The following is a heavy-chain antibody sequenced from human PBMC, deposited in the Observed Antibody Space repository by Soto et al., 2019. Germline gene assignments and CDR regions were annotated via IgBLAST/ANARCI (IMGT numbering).Heavy chain of an antibody. V-gene: IGHV3-74*01. D-gene: IGHD2-8*02. Sequence: EVQLVESGGGLVQPGGSLRLSCAASGFTFSNYWVHWVRQAPGKGLMWVSRINSDGTTINYADSVEGRFTISRDNAKNTLVLQMNSLRVEDTAVYYCARAGLYCFDYWGQGTLVTVSS. CDR2: INSDGTTI. CDR1: GFTFSNYW. CDR3: ARAGLYCFDY. J-gene: IGHJ4*02.